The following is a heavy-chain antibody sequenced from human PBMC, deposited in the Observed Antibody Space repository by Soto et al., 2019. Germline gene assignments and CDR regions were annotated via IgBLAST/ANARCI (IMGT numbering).Heavy chain of an antibody. D-gene: IGHD2-21*02. CDR2: MYNTGST. J-gene: IGHJ6*02. CDR1: GGSISGYY. Sequence: ASLSLTCSVSGGSISGYYWSWIRQPPGKGLEWIGYMYNTGSTVYNPSFKSRVTISVDTSKSQLSLRLNSVTAADTAVYYCARDLWGYCGTDCYPLDVWGQGTTVTVSS. V-gene: IGHV4-59*01. CDR3: ARDLWGYCGTDCYPLDV.